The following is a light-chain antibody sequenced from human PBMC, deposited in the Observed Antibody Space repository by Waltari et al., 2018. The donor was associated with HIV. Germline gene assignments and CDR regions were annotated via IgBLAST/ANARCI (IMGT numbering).Light chain of an antibody. CDR1: SHDIGPYNY. CDR3: SSYAGSGNLLL. CDR2: EVN. J-gene: IGLJ6*01. Sequence: QSALTQPPAASGSPGQSVTIPCTGTSHDIGPYNYVSWYQQYPDKAPRLLIYEVNKRPSGVPGRFSGSKSGNTASLTVSGLQAEDEADYYCSSYAGSGNLLLFGGGTKVTVL. V-gene: IGLV2-8*01.